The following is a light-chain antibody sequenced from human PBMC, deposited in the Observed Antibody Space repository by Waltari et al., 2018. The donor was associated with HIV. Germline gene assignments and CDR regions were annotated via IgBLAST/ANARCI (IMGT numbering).Light chain of an antibody. V-gene: IGLV1-44*01. CDR3: AAWDDSLIGPV. Sequence: GSSSNIGSNTVNWYQQLPGTAPKLLIYSNNQRPSGVPDRLSGSKSGTSASLAISGLQSEDEANYYCAAWDDSLIGPVFGGGTKLTVL. CDR2: SNN. J-gene: IGLJ3*02. CDR1: SSNIGSNT.